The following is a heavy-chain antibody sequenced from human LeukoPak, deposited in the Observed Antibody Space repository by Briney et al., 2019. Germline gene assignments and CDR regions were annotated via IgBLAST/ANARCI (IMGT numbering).Heavy chain of an antibody. D-gene: IGHD4-17*01. CDR1: GGSISSSSYY. Sequence: SETLSLTCTVSGGSISSSSYYWRWIRQPPGKGLEWIGSIYYSGSTYYNPSLKSRVTISVDTSKNQFSLKLSSVTAADTAVYYCASVLLRLLDYWGQGTLVTVSS. V-gene: IGHV4-39*01. CDR2: IYYSGST. CDR3: ASVLLRLLDY. J-gene: IGHJ4*02.